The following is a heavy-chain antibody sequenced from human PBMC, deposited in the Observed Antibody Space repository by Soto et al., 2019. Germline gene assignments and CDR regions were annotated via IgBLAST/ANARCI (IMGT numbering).Heavy chain of an antibody. D-gene: IGHD5-12*01. Sequence: QVQLQESGPGLVQPSQTLSLACTVSGGSISSGGYYWSWIRQHPGKGLEWIGYIYYSGSTYYNPSLKSRVTISVDPSKNQFSLRLSSVTAADTAVYYCARDRDGYNSIDYWGQGTLVTVSS. CDR2: IYYSGST. CDR3: ARDRDGYNSIDY. J-gene: IGHJ4*02. V-gene: IGHV4-31*03. CDR1: GGSISSGGYY.